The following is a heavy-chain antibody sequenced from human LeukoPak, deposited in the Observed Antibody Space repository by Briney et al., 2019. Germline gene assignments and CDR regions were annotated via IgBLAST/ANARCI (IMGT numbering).Heavy chain of an antibody. D-gene: IGHD3-10*01. J-gene: IGHJ4*02. CDR1: GGTFSSYA. V-gene: IGHV1-69*05. Sequence: GASVKVSCKASGGTFSSYAISWVRQAPGQGLEWMGGIIPIFGTANYAQKFQGRVTITTDESTSTAYMELSSLRSEDTAVYYCAREPNVLLWFGDPAGIGEDFDYWGQGTLVTVSS. CDR2: IIPIFGTA. CDR3: AREPNVLLWFGDPAGIGEDFDY.